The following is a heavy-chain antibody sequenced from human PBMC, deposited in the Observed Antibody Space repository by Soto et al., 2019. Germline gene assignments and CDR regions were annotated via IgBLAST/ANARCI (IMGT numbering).Heavy chain of an antibody. D-gene: IGHD6-13*01. V-gene: IGHV1-69*06. J-gene: IGHJ4*02. Sequence: SVKVSCKASGGTFSSYAISWVRQAPGQGLEWMGGIIPIFGTANYAQKFQGRVTITADKSTSTAYMELSSLRSEDTAVYYCAREKEQLAPFDYWGQGTLVTVSS. CDR1: GGTFSSYA. CDR3: AREKEQLAPFDY. CDR2: IIPIFGTA.